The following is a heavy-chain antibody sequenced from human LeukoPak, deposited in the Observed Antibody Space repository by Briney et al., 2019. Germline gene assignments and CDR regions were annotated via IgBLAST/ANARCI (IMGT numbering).Heavy chain of an antibody. Sequence: SETLSLTCTVSGYSISSGYYWGWIRQPPGKGLEWIGSIYHSGSTYYNPSLKSRVTISVDTSKNQFSLKLSSVTAADTAVYYCARGGILTGYVDYWGQGTLVTVSS. CDR3: ARGGILTGYVDY. D-gene: IGHD3-9*01. CDR1: GYSISSGYY. J-gene: IGHJ4*02. CDR2: IYHSGST. V-gene: IGHV4-38-2*02.